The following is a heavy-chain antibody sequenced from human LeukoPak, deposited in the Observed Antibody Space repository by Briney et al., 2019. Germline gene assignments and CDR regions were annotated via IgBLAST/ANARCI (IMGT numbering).Heavy chain of an antibody. J-gene: IGHJ4*02. D-gene: IGHD5-18*01. CDR1: GLTFSSSA. CDR2: ISGSGSGGST. Sequence: QPGGSLRLSCAASGLTFSSSAMSWVRQARGKGLEWVSNISGSGSGGSTYYAGSVKGRFTISRDNSENTLYLQMNSLRAEDTALYYCAKATGYLLWGQGTLVTVSS. V-gene: IGHV3-23*01. CDR3: AKATGYLL.